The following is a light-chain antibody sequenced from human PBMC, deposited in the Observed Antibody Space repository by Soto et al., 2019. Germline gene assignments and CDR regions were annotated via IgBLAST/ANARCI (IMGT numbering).Light chain of an antibody. V-gene: IGKV3-20*01. CDR3: QQYTGPPTT. CDR1: QTVSSNY. CDR2: GAS. Sequence: EIIFTQSPDTLSLSPGERATLSCRASQTVSSNYLAWCQQRPGQAPRLLIYGASTRAAGIPDRFSGSGSGTDFTLTITRLEPEDSAVYFCQQYTGPPTTFGQGTKVDIK. J-gene: IGKJ1*01.